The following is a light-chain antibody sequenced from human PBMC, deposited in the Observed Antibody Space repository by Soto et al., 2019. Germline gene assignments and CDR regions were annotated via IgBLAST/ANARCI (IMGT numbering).Light chain of an antibody. J-gene: IGKJ2*01. Sequence: DIVMTQSPDSLAVSLGERATINCKSSQRVLYSSNNKNYLAWYQQKSGQPPKLLINWASSRESGVPDRFSGSGSGTDFTLTISSLQAEDVAVYYCQQYYTTPYTFGQGTKLEIK. CDR1: QRVLYSSNNKNY. CDR3: QQYYTTPYT. CDR2: WAS. V-gene: IGKV4-1*01.